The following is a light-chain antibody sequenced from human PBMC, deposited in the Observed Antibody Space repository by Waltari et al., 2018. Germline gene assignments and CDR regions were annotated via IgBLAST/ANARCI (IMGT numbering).Light chain of an antibody. V-gene: IGLV2-14*01. J-gene: IGLJ3*02. CDR2: DVS. CDR1: RSDVGFYNY. CDR3: NSYAGSSSWV. Sequence: QSALTQPASVSGSPGQSITISCTVTRSDVGFYNYVSWYQQHPGKAPKPMIYDVSERPSGVPNRFSGSKSGNTASLTISGLQADDEADYYCNSYAGSSSWVFGGGTKLTVL.